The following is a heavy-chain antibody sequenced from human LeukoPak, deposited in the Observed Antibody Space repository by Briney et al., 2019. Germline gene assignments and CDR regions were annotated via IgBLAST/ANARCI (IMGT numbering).Heavy chain of an antibody. CDR1: GCTFTAYY. D-gene: IGHD5-24*01. J-gene: IGHJ1*01. CDR2: INPNSGDT. Sequence: ASVKVSCKDSGCTFTAYYIQWVRQAPGQELEWMAWINPNSGDTKYALKFQGGVTMTTDTSISTAYMELNRLRSDDTAVFYCARKSRDRYNLFENWGQGSLVTVSS. CDR3: ARKSRDRYNLFEN. V-gene: IGHV1-2*02.